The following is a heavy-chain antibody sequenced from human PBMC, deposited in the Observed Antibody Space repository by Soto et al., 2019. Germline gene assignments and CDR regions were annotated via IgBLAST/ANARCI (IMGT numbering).Heavy chain of an antibody. Sequence: GESLKISCKASGSCITSYWICWVRHTAEKGLERMGIIYPGDSDNRYSTSFQGQVTISADKSISTAYLQWSSLKASYTAMYYCVSQDHDIVVFVAAKIWGQGTMVTVSS. CDR1: GSCITSYW. CDR2: IYPGDSDN. V-gene: IGHV5-51*01. D-gene: IGHD2-15*01. J-gene: IGHJ3*02. CDR3: VSQDHDIVVFVAAKI.